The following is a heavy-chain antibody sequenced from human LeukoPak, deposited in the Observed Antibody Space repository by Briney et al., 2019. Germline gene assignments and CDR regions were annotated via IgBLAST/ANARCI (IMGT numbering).Heavy chain of an antibody. CDR2: IYHSGST. D-gene: IGHD3-22*01. J-gene: IGHJ4*02. CDR3: ARHPHLTYYYDSSGYY. V-gene: IGHV4-38-2*01. CDR1: GYSISSGYY. Sequence: SETLSLTCAVSGYSISSGYYWGWIRQPPGKGLEWIGSIYHSGSTYYNPSLKSRVTISVDTSKNQFSLKLSSVTAADTAVYYCARHPHLTYYYDSSGYYWGQGTLVTVSS.